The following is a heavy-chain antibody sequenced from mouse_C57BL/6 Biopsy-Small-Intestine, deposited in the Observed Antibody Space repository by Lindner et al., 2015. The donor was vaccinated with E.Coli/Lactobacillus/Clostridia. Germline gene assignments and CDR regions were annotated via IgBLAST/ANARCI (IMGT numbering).Heavy chain of an antibody. CDR1: GFSFNTYA. J-gene: IGHJ2*01. V-gene: IGHV10-1*01. Sequence: VQLQESGGGLVQPKGSLKLSCAASGFSFNTYAMNCVRQAPGKGLEWVARIRSKSNNYATYYADSVKDRFTISRDDSESMLYLQMNNLKTEDTAMYYCVSNDGYYFDYWGQGTTLTVSS. CDR2: IRSKSNNYAT. CDR3: VSNDGYYFDY. D-gene: IGHD2-3*01.